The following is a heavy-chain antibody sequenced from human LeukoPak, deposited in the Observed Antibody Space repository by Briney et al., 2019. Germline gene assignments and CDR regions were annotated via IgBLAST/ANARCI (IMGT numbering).Heavy chain of an antibody. D-gene: IGHD3-10*01. J-gene: IGHJ4*02. V-gene: IGHV1-8*02. CDR2: MNPNSGNT. CDR1: GYTFINYY. Sequence: GASVKVSCRASGYTFINYYIHWVRQATGQGLEWMGWMNPNSGNTGYAQKFQGRVTMTRNTSISTAYMELSSLRSEDTAVYYCATNYGSGTARDYWGQETLVTVSS. CDR3: ATNYGSGTARDY.